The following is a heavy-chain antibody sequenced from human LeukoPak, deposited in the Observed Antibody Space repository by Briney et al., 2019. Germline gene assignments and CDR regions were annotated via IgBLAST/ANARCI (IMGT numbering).Heavy chain of an antibody. CDR2: IYTSGST. J-gene: IGHJ4*02. CDR3: ARHGRTYYSDSSGPFDY. Sequence: PSETLSLTCTVSGGSISSYYWSWIRQPPGKGLEWIGYIYTSGSTNSNPSLKSRVTMSVDMSTNQFSLKLSSVTAADTAVYYCARHGRTYYSDSSGPFDYWGQGTLVAVS. CDR1: GGSISSYY. D-gene: IGHD3-22*01. V-gene: IGHV4-4*09.